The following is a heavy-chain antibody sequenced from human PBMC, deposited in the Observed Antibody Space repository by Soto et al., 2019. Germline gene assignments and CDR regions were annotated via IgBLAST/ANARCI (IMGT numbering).Heavy chain of an antibody. CDR1: GGSISSYD. CDR2: IYYSGST. Sequence: PSGTLSLTCTVSGGSISSYDWGWIRQPPGKGLEWIGYIYYSGSTNYNPSLKSRVTISVDTSKNQFSLKLSSVTAADTAVYYCARDRNSDYFDYWGQGTLVTVS. J-gene: IGHJ4*02. V-gene: IGHV4-59*01. CDR3: ARDRNSDYFDY.